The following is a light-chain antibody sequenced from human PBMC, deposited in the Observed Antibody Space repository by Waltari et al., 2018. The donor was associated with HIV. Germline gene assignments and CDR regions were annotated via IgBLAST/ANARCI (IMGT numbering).Light chain of an antibody. CDR3: QSYDISLTGLWV. J-gene: IGLJ3*02. V-gene: IGLV1-40*01. CDR1: ASHLGAGFD. CDR2: GDT. Sequence: SVLTQPPSVSGAPGQSVSIACSGNASHLGAGFDVHGYRQSPGTAPKLVIFGDTVRPSGITDRFSGSRSLNSVSLDISGLRAEDAGDYYCQSYDISLTGLWVFGGGTKLTVL.